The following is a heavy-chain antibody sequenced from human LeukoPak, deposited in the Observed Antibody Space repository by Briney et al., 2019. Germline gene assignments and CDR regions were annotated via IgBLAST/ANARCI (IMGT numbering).Heavy chain of an antibody. Sequence: SETLSLTCDVSDYSIRSGYYWGWIRQPPGKGLEWIGSLYHSGSAYYSPSLKSRVTISLDTSNNELSLRLSSVTAADTAIYYCARQNIVVVVAAAPGAFDIWGQGTLVTVSS. V-gene: IGHV4-38-2*01. J-gene: IGHJ3*02. CDR2: LYHSGSA. CDR3: ARQNIVVVVAAAPGAFDI. CDR1: DYSIRSGYY. D-gene: IGHD2-15*01.